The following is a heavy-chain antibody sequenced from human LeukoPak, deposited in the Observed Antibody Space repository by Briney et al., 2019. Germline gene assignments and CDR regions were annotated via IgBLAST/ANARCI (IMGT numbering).Heavy chain of an antibody. D-gene: IGHD2-21*01. CDR2: ISSSSSYI. CDR3: ARDPALRLGSEGYAFDI. Sequence: GGSLRLSCAASGFTFSCYSMNWVRQAPGKGLEWVSSISSSSSYIYYADSVKGRFTISRDNAKNSLYLQMNSLRAEDTAVYYCARDPALRLGSEGYAFDIWGQGTMVTVSS. J-gene: IGHJ3*02. CDR1: GFTFSCYS. V-gene: IGHV3-21*01.